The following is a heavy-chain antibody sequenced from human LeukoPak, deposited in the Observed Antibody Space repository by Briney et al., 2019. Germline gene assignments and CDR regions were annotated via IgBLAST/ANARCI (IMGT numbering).Heavy chain of an antibody. Sequence: PGGSLRLSCAASGFTFSSYGIHWVRQAPGKWLEWVALISSSGKNKDYADSVKGRFTISRDNSENTLYLQMNSLRAEDTAVYYCARPMYYYDSSGSLAVWGQGTTVTVTS. V-gene: IGHV3-30*04. J-gene: IGHJ6*02. D-gene: IGHD3-22*01. CDR2: ISSSGKNK. CDR1: GFTFSSYG. CDR3: ARPMYYYDSSGSLAV.